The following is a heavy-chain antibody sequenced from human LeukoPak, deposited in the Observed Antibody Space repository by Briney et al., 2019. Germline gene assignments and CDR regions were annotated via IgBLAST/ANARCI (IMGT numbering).Heavy chain of an antibody. D-gene: IGHD6-13*01. CDR1: WGSISSYY. CDR2: MSYSGST. Sequence: PSETLSLTCTVSWGSISSYYWNWIRQPPGKGLEWIGYMSYSGSTNYNPSLKSRVTISVDTSKNQFSLKLSSVTAADTAVYYCARRPKYSSSWNNWFDPWGQGTLVTVSS. V-gene: IGHV4-59*12. CDR3: ARRPKYSSSWNNWFDP. J-gene: IGHJ5*02.